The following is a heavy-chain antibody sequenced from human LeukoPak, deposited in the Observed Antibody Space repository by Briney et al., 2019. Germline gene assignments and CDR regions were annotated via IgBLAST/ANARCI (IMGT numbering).Heavy chain of an antibody. V-gene: IGHV1-8*01. CDR3: ARTQAYDILTGYPDGDAFDI. Sequence: ASVKVSCKASGYTFTSYDINWVRQATGQGLEWMGWMNPNSGNTGYAQKFQGRVTMTRNTSISTAYMELSSLRSEDTAVYYCARTQAYDILTGYPDGDAFDIWGQGTMVTVSS. CDR2: MNPNSGNT. CDR1: GYTFTSYD. J-gene: IGHJ3*02. D-gene: IGHD3-9*01.